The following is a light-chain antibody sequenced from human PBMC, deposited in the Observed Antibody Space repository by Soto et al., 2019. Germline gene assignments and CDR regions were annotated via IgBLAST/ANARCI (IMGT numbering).Light chain of an antibody. CDR2: DVS. CDR3: YSCSRNSDTRYV. Sequence: QSALTQPASVSGSPGQSITISCTGTSSDIGASNYVSWYQQHPGQAPKLMISDVSNRPSGMSDRFSGSKSGNTASLTISGLQAEEEADDYCYSCSRNSDTRYVFGTGTKLTVL. J-gene: IGLJ1*01. V-gene: IGLV2-14*03. CDR1: SSDIGASNY.